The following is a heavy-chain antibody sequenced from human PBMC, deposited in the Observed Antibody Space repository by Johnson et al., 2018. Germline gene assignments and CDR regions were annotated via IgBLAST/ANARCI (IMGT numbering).Heavy chain of an antibody. D-gene: IGHD3-16*01. CDR2: MNPNSGNT. J-gene: IGHJ6*02. V-gene: IGHV1-8*01. CDR1: GYTFTSYA. CDR3: AGPGGDYYYYYGRDV. Sequence: QVQLVESGAEVKKPGASVKVSCKASGYTFTSYAINWVRQATGQGLEWMGWMNPNSGNTGYAQKFQGRVIMTRYTSISTAYMELSSLGSEDTAVYYCAGPGGDYYYYYGRDVWGQGTTVTVSS.